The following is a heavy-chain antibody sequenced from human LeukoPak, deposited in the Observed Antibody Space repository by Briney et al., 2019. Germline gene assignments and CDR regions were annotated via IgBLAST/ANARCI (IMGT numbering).Heavy chain of an antibody. CDR2: ISPNNGGT. CDR1: GYTFTSYG. D-gene: IGHD1-1*01. Sequence: GASVKVSCKASGYTFTSYGISWVRQAPGQGLEWMGWISPNNGGTNSAQKFQGRVTMTRDTSIGTAYMELNRLTYDDTAVYYCGRDRHWNQGNFDYWGQGTLVTVSS. J-gene: IGHJ4*02. CDR3: GRDRHWNQGNFDY. V-gene: IGHV1-2*02.